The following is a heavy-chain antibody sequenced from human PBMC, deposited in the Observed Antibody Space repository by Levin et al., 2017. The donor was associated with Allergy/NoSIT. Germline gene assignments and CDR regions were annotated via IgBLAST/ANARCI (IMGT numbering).Heavy chain of an antibody. CDR3: ARRGTRDYYYYMDV. D-gene: IGHD1-1*01. CDR1: GYSFTSYW. V-gene: IGHV5-51*01. J-gene: IGHJ6*03. Sequence: RASVKVSCQGSGYSFTSYWIGWVRQMPGKGLEWMGIIYPGDSDTRYSPSFQGQVTISADKSISTANLQWSSLKASDTAIYYCARRGTRDYYYYMDVWGKGTTVTVSS. CDR2: IYPGDSDT.